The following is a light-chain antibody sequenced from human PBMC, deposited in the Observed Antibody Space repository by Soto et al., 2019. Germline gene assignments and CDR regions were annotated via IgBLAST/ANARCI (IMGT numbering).Light chain of an antibody. CDR1: ESVSGN. CDR2: DAS. CDR3: QQYNNWPLT. Sequence: EIVMTQSPATLSVSPGERSTLSCRASESVSGNLAWYQQKPGQTPSLLIYDASSRATGIPARFSGSGSGTDFTLTSSSLQSEAVAVYYCQQYNNWPLTCGGGTNVEIK. J-gene: IGKJ4*01. V-gene: IGKV3-15*01.